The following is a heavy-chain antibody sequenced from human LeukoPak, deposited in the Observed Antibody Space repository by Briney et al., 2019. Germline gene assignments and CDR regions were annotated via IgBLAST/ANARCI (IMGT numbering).Heavy chain of an antibody. Sequence: KPGESLRISCKGSGYSFPTYWISWVRQMPGKGLEWMGRIDPSDSYTNYSPSFQGHVTISADKSISTAYLQWSSLKDSDTAMYYCARPPTYYYASGSYEGQGQYLDYWGQGTLVTVSS. D-gene: IGHD3-10*01. J-gene: IGHJ4*02. CDR2: IDPSDSYT. V-gene: IGHV5-10-1*01. CDR3: ARPPTYYYASGSYEGQGQYLDY. CDR1: GYSFPTYW.